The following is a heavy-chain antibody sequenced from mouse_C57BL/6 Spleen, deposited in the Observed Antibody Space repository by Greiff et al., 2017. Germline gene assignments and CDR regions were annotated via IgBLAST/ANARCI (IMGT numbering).Heavy chain of an antibody. CDR2: INPGSGGT. CDR3: ARWLLRGYYAMDY. J-gene: IGHJ4*01. V-gene: IGHV1-54*01. Sequence: QVQLQQSGAELVRPGTSVKVSCKASGYAFTNYLIEWVKQRPGQGLEWIGVINPGSGGTNYNEKFKGKATLTADKSSSPAYMQLSSLTSEDSAVYFCARWLLRGYYAMDYWGQGTSVTVSS. CDR1: GYAFTNYL. D-gene: IGHD2-3*01.